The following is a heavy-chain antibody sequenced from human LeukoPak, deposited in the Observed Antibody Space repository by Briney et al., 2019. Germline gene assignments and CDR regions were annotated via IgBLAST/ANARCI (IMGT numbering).Heavy chain of an antibody. D-gene: IGHD3-9*01. J-gene: IGHJ3*02. CDR3: ARGNDSASAWSAFDI. CDR2: IYHSGST. CDR1: GGSISSSNW. V-gene: IGHV4-4*02. Sequence: SSETLSLTCAVSGGSISSSNWWSWVRQPPGKGLEWIGEIYHSGSTNYNPSLKSRVTISVDKSKNQFSLKLSSVTAADTAVYYCARGNDSASAWSAFDIWGQGTMVTVSS.